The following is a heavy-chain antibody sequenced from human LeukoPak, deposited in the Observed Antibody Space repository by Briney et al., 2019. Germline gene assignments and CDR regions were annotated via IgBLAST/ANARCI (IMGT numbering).Heavy chain of an antibody. Sequence: PGRSLRLSCAASGFTFSSYGMHWVRQAPGKGLEWVAVIWYDGSNKYYADSVKGRFTISRDNSKNTLYLQMNSLRAEGTAVYYCAKDSREVQELDYWGQGTLVTVSS. CDR1: GFTFSSYG. CDR2: IWYDGSNK. D-gene: IGHD1-26*01. V-gene: IGHV3-33*06. J-gene: IGHJ4*02. CDR3: AKDSREVQELDY.